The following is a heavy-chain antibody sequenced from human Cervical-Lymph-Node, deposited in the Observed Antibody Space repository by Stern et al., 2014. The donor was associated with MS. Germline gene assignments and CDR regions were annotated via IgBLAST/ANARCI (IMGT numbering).Heavy chain of an antibody. CDR2: IKSKTDGGTT. J-gene: IGHJ4*02. CDR3: TTSKIAAADLFDY. V-gene: IGHV3-15*01. Sequence: VQLVESGGGLVKPGGSLRLSCAASGFTFSNAWMSWVRQAPGKGLEWVGRIKSKTDGGTTDYAAPVKGRFTISRDDSKNTLYLQMNSLKTEDTAVYYCTTSKIAAADLFDYWGQGTLVTVSS. D-gene: IGHD6-13*01. CDR1: GFTFSNAW.